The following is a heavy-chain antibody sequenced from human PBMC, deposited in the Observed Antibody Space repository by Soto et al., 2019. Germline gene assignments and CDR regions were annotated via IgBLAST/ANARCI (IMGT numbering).Heavy chain of an antibody. J-gene: IGHJ6*03. CDR3: AKAKQYCSGGSCYSQYFYYYYMDV. CDR1: GFTFSSYA. D-gene: IGHD2-15*01. V-gene: IGHV3-23*01. Sequence: EVQLLESGGGLVQPGGSLRLSCAASGFTFSSYAMSWVRQAPGKGLEWVSAISGSGGSTYYADSVKGRFTISRDNSKNTLYLQMNSLRAEDTAVYYCAKAKQYCSGGSCYSQYFYYYYMDVWGKGTPVTVSS. CDR2: ISGSGGST.